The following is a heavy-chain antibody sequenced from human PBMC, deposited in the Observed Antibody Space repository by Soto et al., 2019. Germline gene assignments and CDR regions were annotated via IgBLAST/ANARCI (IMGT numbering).Heavy chain of an antibody. Sequence: QVQLVQSGAEVKKPGSSVKVSCKASGGTFSSYAISWVRQAPGQGLEWMGGIIPVFGTANYAQKFQGRVTTTANDSASTAYMELSRLRSEDTAVYYCARQGRDPYYYYYYGMDVWGPGTTVTVSS. CDR2: IIPVFGTA. V-gene: IGHV1-69*01. J-gene: IGHJ6*02. CDR1: GGTFSSYA. CDR3: ARQGRDPYYYYYYGMDV.